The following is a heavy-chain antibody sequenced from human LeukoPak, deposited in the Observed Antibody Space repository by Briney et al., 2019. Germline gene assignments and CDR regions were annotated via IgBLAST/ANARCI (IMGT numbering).Heavy chain of an antibody. CDR2: IHSPGDT. CDR1: GFIFSSYD. Sequence: PGGSLRLFCSASGFIFSSYDMHWVRQPTRKGLEWVSAIHSPGDTHYAGSVKGRVTISRDNAENSVYLHLNSLGAGDTAVYYCVRGQCSSSGCSTRVSGLDVWGQGAVITVFS. D-gene: IGHD2-2*01. J-gene: IGHJ3*01. CDR3: VRGQCSSSGCSTRVSGLDV. V-gene: IGHV3-13*01.